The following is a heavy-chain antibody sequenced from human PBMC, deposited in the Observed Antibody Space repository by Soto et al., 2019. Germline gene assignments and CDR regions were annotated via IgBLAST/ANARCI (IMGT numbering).Heavy chain of an antibody. D-gene: IGHD1-20*01. Sequence: KASETLSLTCTVSGASISVHSYYWTWIRQPPGKGLEWIGSSYYSGTTYFNPSLKSRATISVDTSKNQFSLRLTSVTAADTAIYYCTRRYNWNDNHFDPWGPGALVTVSS. CDR3: TRRYNWNDNHFDP. V-gene: IGHV4-39*01. CDR2: SYYSGTT. CDR1: GASISVHSYY. J-gene: IGHJ5*02.